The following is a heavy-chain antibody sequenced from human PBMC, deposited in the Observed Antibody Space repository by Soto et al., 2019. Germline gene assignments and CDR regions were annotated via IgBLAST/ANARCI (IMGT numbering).Heavy chain of an antibody. Sequence: EVQLLESGGGLVQPGGSLRLSCAASGFTFSSYAMSWVRQAPGKGLEWVSAISGSGGSTYYTDSVKGRFTISRDNSKNTLYLQMNSLRAEDTAVYYCAKDQLGIPRLGYFDLWGRGTLVTVSS. D-gene: IGHD7-27*01. CDR2: ISGSGGST. CDR3: AKDQLGIPRLGYFDL. J-gene: IGHJ2*01. V-gene: IGHV3-23*01. CDR1: GFTFSSYA.